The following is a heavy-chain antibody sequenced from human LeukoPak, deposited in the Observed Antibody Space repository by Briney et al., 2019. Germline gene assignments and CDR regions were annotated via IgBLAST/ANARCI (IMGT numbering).Heavy chain of an antibody. CDR2: INPSGGDT. D-gene: IGHD3-22*01. J-gene: IGHJ6*02. CDR1: GYTFTSYY. CDR3: ARDMGDSSGYYASDNYYGMDV. V-gene: IGHV1-46*01. Sequence: VASVKVSCKASGYTFTSYYMHWVRQAPGQGLEWMGIINPSGGDTSFAQKFQGRVAVTRDTSTNTVYMELSSLRSEDTAVYYCARDMGDSSGYYASDNYYGMDVWGQGTTVTVSS.